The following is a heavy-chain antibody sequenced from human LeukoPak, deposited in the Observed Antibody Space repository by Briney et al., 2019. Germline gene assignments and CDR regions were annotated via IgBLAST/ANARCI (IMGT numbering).Heavy chain of an antibody. CDR2: ISSSSSYI. CDR3: ARKLGPNWFDP. V-gene: IGHV3-21*01. J-gene: IGHJ5*02. D-gene: IGHD1-7*01. CDR1: VFTFSSYS. Sequence: PGGSLRLSCAASVFTFSSYSMNWVRQAPWKGLEWVSSISSSSSYIYYADSVKGRFTISRDNAKNSLYLQMNSLRAEDTAVYYCARKLGPNWFDPWGQGTLVTVSS.